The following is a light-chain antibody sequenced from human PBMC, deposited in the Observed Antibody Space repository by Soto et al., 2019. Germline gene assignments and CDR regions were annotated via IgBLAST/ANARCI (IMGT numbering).Light chain of an antibody. CDR3: LQYLSFPLT. J-gene: IGKJ4*01. CDR2: GAS. V-gene: IGKV3D-15*01. Sequence: EIVMTQSPASLSVSPGERATLSCRASQNVNNNLAWYQQKPGQAPRLLIDGASTRASGIPGTFSGSGSGKEFTLTISSLQSEDFAVYYCLQYLSFPLTFGGGTKVEIK. CDR1: QNVNNN.